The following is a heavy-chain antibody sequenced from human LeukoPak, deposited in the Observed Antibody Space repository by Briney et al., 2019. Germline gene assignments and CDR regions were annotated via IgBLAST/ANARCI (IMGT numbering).Heavy chain of an antibody. CDR1: GFTFGDFV. CDR2: IRSKAHSGTT. J-gene: IGHJ4*02. CDR3: ARDGVFRSSAPDY. D-gene: IGHD6-6*01. Sequence: GGSLRLSCTTSGFTFGDFVMSWFRQTPGKGLEWVGFIRSKAHSGTTEYAASVKGRFTISRDNAKNSLYLQMNSLRAEDTAVYYCARDGVFRSSAPDYWGQGTLVTVSS. V-gene: IGHV3-49*03.